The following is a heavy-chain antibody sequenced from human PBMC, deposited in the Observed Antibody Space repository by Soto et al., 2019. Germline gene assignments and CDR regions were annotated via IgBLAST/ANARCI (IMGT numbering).Heavy chain of an antibody. J-gene: IGHJ4*02. CDR1: GFTFSSYA. CDR3: AKDGAVTIFGVVNPPRYFDY. Sequence: PGGSLRLSCAASGFTFSSYAMSWVRQAPGKGLEWVSAISGSGGSTYYADSVKGRFTISRDNSKNTLYLQMNSLRAEDTAVYYCAKDGAVTIFGVVNPPRYFDYWGQGTLVTVSS. CDR2: ISGSGGST. V-gene: IGHV3-23*01. D-gene: IGHD3-3*01.